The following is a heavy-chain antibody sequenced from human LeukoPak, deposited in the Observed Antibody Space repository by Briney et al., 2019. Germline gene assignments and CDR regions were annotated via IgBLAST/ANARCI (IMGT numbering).Heavy chain of an antibody. V-gene: IGHV3-48*04. D-gene: IGHD3-10*01. CDR2: ISSSGSSI. J-gene: IGHJ4*02. CDR1: GFTFSSYS. CDR3: ARDRGQGTTFDY. Sequence: GGSLRLSCAASGFTFSSYSMNWVRQAPGKGLEWVSYISSSGSSIYYADSVKGRFTISRDNAKNSLYLQMNSLRAEDTAVYYCARDRGQGTTFDYWGQGTLVTVSS.